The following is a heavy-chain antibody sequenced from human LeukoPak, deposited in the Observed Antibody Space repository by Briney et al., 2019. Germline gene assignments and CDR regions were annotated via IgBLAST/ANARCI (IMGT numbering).Heavy chain of an antibody. Sequence: SETLYLTCAVYGGSFSGYYWSWIRQPPGKGLEWIGEIKHSESTNYSPSLKSRVTISVDTSKNQFSLKLSSVTAADTAVYYCARVGARGLVVVTAIHYYYYMDVWGKGTTVTVSS. D-gene: IGHD2-21*02. CDR2: IKHSEST. CDR1: GGSFSGYY. J-gene: IGHJ6*03. CDR3: ARVGARGLVVVTAIHYYYYMDV. V-gene: IGHV4-34*01.